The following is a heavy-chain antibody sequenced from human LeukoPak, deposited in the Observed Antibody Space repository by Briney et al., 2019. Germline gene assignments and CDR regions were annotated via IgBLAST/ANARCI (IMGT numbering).Heavy chain of an antibody. CDR1: GGSISSSSFY. V-gene: IGHV4-39*01. Sequence: PSETLSLTCTVSGGSISSSSFYWDWIRQPPGKGLEWIGTIFYSGSTYYNPSLKSRITISVDTSKNQFSLKLSSVTAADPAVYYCARHSRSGYSDYESAFDIWGQGTMVIVSS. CDR2: IFYSGST. CDR3: ARHSRSGYSDYESAFDI. D-gene: IGHD5-12*01. J-gene: IGHJ3*02.